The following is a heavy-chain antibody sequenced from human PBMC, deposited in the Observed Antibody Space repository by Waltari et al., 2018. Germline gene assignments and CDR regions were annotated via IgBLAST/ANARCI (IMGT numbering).Heavy chain of an antibody. J-gene: IGHJ4*02. D-gene: IGHD4-17*01. Sequence: QLQLQESGPGLVKPSETLPLTCTVSGGSISRRSYYWGWIRQPPGKGLEWIGSIYYSGSTYYNPSLKSRVTISVDTSKNQFSLKLSSVTAADTAVYYCARDRDGDLDYWGQGTLVTVSS. CDR1: GGSISRRSYY. V-gene: IGHV4-39*07. CDR2: IYYSGST. CDR3: ARDRDGDLDY.